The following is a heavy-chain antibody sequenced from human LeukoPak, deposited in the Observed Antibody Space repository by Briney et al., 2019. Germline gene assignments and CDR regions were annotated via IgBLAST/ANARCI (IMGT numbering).Heavy chain of an antibody. CDR1: GYTFTGYY. V-gene: IGHV1-2*02. D-gene: IGHD3-3*01. CDR3: ARSIFGVVITAFDI. CDR2: INPNSGGT. J-gene: IGHJ3*02. Sequence: GASVKVSCKASGYTFTGYYMHWVRQAPGQGLEWMGWINPNSGGTNYAQKFQGRVTMTRDTSISTAYMELSRLRSDDTAVYYCARSIFGVVITAFDICGQGTMVTVSS.